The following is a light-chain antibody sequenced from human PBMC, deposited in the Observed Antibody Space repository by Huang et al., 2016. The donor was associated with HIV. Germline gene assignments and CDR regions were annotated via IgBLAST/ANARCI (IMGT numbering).Light chain of an antibody. CDR2: GAS. J-gene: IGKJ5*01. CDR1: QGVSTW. CDR3: QQANSFPFA. Sequence: DIQMTQSPSSVSASVGDRITITCRASQGVSTWVAWYQQKPGKAPKRLIYGASTLQSGVPSRFSGSGSGTDFTLTISSLQPEDFATYYCQQANSFPFAFGQGTRLEIK. V-gene: IGKV1-12*01.